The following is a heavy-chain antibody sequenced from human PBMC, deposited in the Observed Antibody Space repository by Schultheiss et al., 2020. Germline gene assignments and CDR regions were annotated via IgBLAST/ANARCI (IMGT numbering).Heavy chain of an antibody. CDR1: GFSLSTSGVG. J-gene: IGHJ6*02. CDR3: AHRGRYHYYDGMDV. CDR2: IYWDDDK. Sequence: SGPTLVKPTQTLTLTCTFSGFSLSTSGVGVGWIRQPPGKALEWLALIYWDDDKRYSPSLKSRLTITKDTSKNQVVLTMTNMDPVDTATYYCAHRGRYHYYDGMDVWGQGTTVTVSS. V-gene: IGHV2-5*02.